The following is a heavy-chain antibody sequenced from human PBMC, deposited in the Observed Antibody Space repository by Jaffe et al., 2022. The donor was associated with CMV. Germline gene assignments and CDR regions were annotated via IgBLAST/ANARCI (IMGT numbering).Heavy chain of an antibody. CDR2: ISSSSSTI. Sequence: EVQLVESGGGLVQPGGSLRLSCAASGFTFSSYSMNWVRQAPGKGLEWVSYISSSSSTIYYADSVKGRFTISRDNAKNSLYLQMNSLRDEDTAVYYCAREGRLYYYYGMDVWGQGTTVTVSS. V-gene: IGHV3-48*02. CDR1: GFTFSSYS. D-gene: IGHD3-10*01. J-gene: IGHJ6*02. CDR3: AREGRLYYYYGMDV.